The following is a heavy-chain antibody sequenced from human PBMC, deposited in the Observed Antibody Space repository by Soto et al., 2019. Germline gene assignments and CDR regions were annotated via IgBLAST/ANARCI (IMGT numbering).Heavy chain of an antibody. J-gene: IGHJ6*02. CDR2: ISSSSRYI. Sequence: EVQLVESGGGLVKPGGSLRLSCAASGFTFSSYSMNWVRQAPGKGLEWVSSISSSSRYIYYADSVKGRFTISRDNAKNSLYRQMNSLRAEDTAVYYFARVSTAYYYGMDVWGQGTTVTVSS. CDR1: GFTFSSYS. CDR3: ARVSTAYYYGMDV. V-gene: IGHV3-21*01.